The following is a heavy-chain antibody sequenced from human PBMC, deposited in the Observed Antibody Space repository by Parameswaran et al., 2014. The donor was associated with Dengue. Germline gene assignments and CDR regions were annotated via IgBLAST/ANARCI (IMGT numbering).Heavy chain of an antibody. CDR3: ARQGRHYDFWSGYYTDYYYYGMDV. J-gene: IGHJ6*02. CDR2: IYYSGST. D-gene: IGHD3-3*01. V-gene: IGHV4-39*01. Sequence: VRQAPGKGLEWIGSIYYSGSTYYNPSLKSRVTISVDTSKNQFSLKLSSVTAADTAVYYCARQGRHYDFWSGYYTDYYYYGMDVWGQGTTVTVSS.